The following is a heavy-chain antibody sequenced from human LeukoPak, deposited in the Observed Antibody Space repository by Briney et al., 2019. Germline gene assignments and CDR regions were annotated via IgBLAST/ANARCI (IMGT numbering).Heavy chain of an antibody. J-gene: IGHJ4*02. CDR3: AKERGYGYNHIDY. V-gene: IGHV3-33*03. D-gene: IGHD5-24*01. CDR1: GFIFSSYG. Sequence: PGRSLRLSCAASGFIFSSYGMHWVRQAPGKGLEWVAVTWYDGSNKYYADAVKGRFTISRDKSKNTVYLQMNSLRAEDTAVYYCAKERGYGYNHIDYWGQGTLVTVSS. CDR2: TWYDGSNK.